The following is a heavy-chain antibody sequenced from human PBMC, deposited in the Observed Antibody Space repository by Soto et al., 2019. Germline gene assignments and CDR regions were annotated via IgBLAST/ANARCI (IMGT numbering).Heavy chain of an antibody. V-gene: IGHV1-69*12. CDR1: GGTFSSYT. Sequence: QVQLVQSGAEVKKPGSSVTVSCKASGGTFSSYTISWVRQAPGQGLEWMGGIIPIFGTANYAQKFQGRVTIAADESTCTAYMELRSLRSEDTAVYYCARGNHRWLQLWYFDLWGRGTLVTVSS. J-gene: IGHJ2*01. CDR2: IIPIFGTA. CDR3: ARGNHRWLQLWYFDL. D-gene: IGHD5-12*01.